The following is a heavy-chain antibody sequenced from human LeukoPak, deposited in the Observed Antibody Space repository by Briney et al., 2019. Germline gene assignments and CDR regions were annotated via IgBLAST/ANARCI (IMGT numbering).Heavy chain of an antibody. CDR3: ARGSGGGSGSYYRDYYYGMDV. J-gene: IGHJ6*02. CDR1: VGSMSSSSYY. CDR2: IQTSGNT. D-gene: IGHD3-10*01. Sequence: SETLSLTCGLSVGSMSSSSYYWGCIRQPPGKGLEWIGRIQTSGNTNYNPSLKSRVTMSVDTSKNQFSLKLNSVTAADTAVYYCARGSGGGSGSYYRDYYYGMDVWGPGTTVTVS. V-gene: IGHV4-39*07.